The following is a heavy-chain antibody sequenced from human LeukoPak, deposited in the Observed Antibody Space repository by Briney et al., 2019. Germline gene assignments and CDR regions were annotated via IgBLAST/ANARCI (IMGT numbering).Heavy chain of an antibody. J-gene: IGHJ6*04. D-gene: IGHD1-20*01. V-gene: IGHV4-61*02. Sequence: ASQTLSLTCTVSGGSISSGSYYWSWIRQPAGKGLEWIGRIYTSGSTNYNPSLKSRVTISVDTSKNQFSLKLSSVTAADTAVYYGAREGYNWNEGGANGWEVWGKGTTATV. CDR1: GGSISSGSYY. CDR2: IYTSGST. CDR3: AREGYNWNEGGANGWEV.